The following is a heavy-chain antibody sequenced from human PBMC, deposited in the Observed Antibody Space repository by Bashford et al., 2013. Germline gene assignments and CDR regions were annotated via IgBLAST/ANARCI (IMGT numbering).Heavy chain of an antibody. CDR1: GGSISSSSYY. V-gene: IGHV4-39*07. Sequence: SETLSLTCTVSGGSISSSSYYWGWIRQPPGKGLEWIGSIYYSGSTYYNPSLKSRVTISVDTSKNQFSLKLSSVTAADTAVYYCARDRRVGSSSWYVDYWGQGTLVTVSS. CDR2: IYYSGST. J-gene: IGHJ4*02. D-gene: IGHD6-13*01. CDR3: ARDRRVGSSSWYVDY.